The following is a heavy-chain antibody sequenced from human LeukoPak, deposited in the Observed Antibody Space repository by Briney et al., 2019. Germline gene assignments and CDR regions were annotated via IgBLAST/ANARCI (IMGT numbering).Heavy chain of an antibody. Sequence: SQTLSLTCAISGDSVSSNSAAWNWIRQSPSRGLEWLGRTYYRSKWYNDYAVSVKSRITINPDTSKNQFSLQLNSVTAADTAVYYCARDIKNYGGDENDAFDIWGQGTMVTVSS. D-gene: IGHD4-23*01. V-gene: IGHV6-1*01. CDR2: TYYRSKWYN. CDR1: GDSVSSNSAA. J-gene: IGHJ3*02. CDR3: ARDIKNYGGDENDAFDI.